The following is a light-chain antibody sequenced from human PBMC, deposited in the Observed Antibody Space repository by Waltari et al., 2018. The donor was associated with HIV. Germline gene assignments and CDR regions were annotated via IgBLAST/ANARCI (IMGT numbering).Light chain of an antibody. V-gene: IGLV1-40*01. CDR1: SSNIGADYD. CDR3: QSYDSSLSGWV. Sequence: QSVLTQPPSVSGAPGQRVTISCTGSSSNIGADYDIHWYLHLPGTAPKLLIYGNSNRPSGFPDRFSGSKSVTSASLAITGLQADDEADYYCQSYDSSLSGWVFGGGTKLTVL. J-gene: IGLJ3*02. CDR2: GNS.